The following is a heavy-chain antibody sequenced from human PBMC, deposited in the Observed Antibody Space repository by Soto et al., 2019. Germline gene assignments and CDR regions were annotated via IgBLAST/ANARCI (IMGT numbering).Heavy chain of an antibody. Sequence: PGGSLRLSCAASGFSFSNYVTAWVRQAPGKGLEWVSAMSGGGGSTYYPDSVKGRFTISRDNSENTLYLQMNSLRAEDTAVYYCAKDVPIRWGIAVAGTGLDYWGQGTLVTVSS. J-gene: IGHJ4*02. D-gene: IGHD6-19*01. CDR1: GFSFSNYV. CDR2: MSGGGGST. CDR3: AKDVPIRWGIAVAGTGLDY. V-gene: IGHV3-23*01.